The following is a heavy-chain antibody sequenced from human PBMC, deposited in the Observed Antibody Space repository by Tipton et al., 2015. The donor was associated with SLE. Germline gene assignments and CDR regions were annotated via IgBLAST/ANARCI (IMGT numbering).Heavy chain of an antibody. V-gene: IGHV3-74*01. CDR3: ARGDHTPDNGGYYYYIDV. CDR2: VNSDGTVA. Sequence: SLRLSCAASGFSVSSYWMHWVRQAPGKGLVWVSRVNSDGTVATYADSVKGRFTSSRDNAKNTLYLQMNTLRAEDTAVYYCARGDHTPDNGGYYYYIDVWGKRSTVAVSS. CDR1: GFSVSSYW. D-gene: IGHD2-15*01. J-gene: IGHJ6*03.